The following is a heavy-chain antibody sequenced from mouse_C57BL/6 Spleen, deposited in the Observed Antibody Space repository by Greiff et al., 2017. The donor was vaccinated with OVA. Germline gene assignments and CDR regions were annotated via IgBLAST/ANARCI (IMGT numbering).Heavy chain of an antibody. D-gene: IGHD2-1*01. CDR3: VRDLRDGNSAWFAY. V-gene: IGHV10-3*01. CDR1: GFTFNTYA. Sequence: DVHLVESGGGLVQPKGSLKLSCAASGFTFNTYAMHWVRQAPGKGLEWVARIRSKSSNYATYYADSVKDRFTISRDDSQSMLYLQMNNLKTEDTAMYYCVRDLRDGNSAWFAYWGQGTLVTVSA. J-gene: IGHJ3*01. CDR2: IRSKSSNYAT.